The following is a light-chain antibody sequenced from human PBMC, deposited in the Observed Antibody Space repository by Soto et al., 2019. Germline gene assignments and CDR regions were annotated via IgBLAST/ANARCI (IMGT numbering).Light chain of an antibody. CDR2: EVN. CDR3: ASFRSGTILV. CDR1: SSDVGAYIY. Sequence: QSVLTQPASVSGSPGQSITISCTGTSSDVGAYIYVSWYQHHPGKAPRLLIYEVNNRPSGVSKRFSGSKAGNTASLTISGLLDDDEADYFCASFRSGTILVFGSGTKVTVL. V-gene: IGLV2-14*01. J-gene: IGLJ1*01.